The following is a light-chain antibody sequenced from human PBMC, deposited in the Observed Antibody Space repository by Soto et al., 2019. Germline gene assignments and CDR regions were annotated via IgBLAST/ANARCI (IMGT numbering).Light chain of an antibody. CDR3: QKYNSYSWT. V-gene: IGKV1-5*03. Sequence: DIQMTQSPSTLSASVGYRVTITCLASQSISSWLAWYQQKPGKDPKLLIYKESSLESGVPSRFSGSGSGTEFTLTIRSLQPDDFATYYCQKYNSYSWTFGQGTKVDIK. J-gene: IGKJ1*01. CDR1: QSISSW. CDR2: KES.